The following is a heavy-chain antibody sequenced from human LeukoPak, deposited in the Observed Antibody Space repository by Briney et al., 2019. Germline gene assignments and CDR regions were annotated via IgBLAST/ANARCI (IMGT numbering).Heavy chain of an antibody. Sequence: GGSLRLSCAASGFTFSSYAMGWVRQAPGKGLEWVSVISGSGGTTYYADSVKGRFSISRDNSKNTLYLQMNSLRAEDTAVYYCVKGRISEDGLDFWGQGTLVTVSS. CDR1: GFTFSSYA. J-gene: IGHJ4*02. D-gene: IGHD6-13*01. CDR3: VKGRISEDGLDF. V-gene: IGHV3-23*01. CDR2: ISGSGGTT.